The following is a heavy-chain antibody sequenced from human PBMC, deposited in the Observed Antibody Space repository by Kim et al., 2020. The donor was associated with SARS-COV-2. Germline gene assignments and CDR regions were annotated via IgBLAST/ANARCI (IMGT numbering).Heavy chain of an antibody. CDR1: GFTFSSYA. D-gene: IGHD6-19*01. CDR3: ARDRIAVAKYGGAYYYY. V-gene: IGHV3-30*04. Sequence: GGSLRLSCAASGFTFSSYAMHWVRQAPGKGLEWVAVISYDGSNKYYADSVKGRFTISRDNSKNTLYLQMNSLRAEDTAVYYCARDRIAVAKYGGAYYYY. J-gene: IGHJ6*01. CDR2: ISYDGSNK.